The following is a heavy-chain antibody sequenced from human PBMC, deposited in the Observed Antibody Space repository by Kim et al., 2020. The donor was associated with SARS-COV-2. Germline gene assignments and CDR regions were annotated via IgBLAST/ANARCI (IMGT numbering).Heavy chain of an antibody. CDR3: ARQGIGDCGGDCYTGSYYYYYMDV. Sequence: SETLSLTCTVSGGSISSYYWSWIRQPPGKGLEWIGYIYYSGSTNYNPSLKSRVTISVDTSKNQFSLKLSSVTAADTAVYYCARQGIGDCGGDCYTGSYYYYYMDVWGKGTTVTVSS. CDR2: IYYSGST. V-gene: IGHV4-59*08. D-gene: IGHD2-21*01. J-gene: IGHJ6*03. CDR1: GGSISSYY.